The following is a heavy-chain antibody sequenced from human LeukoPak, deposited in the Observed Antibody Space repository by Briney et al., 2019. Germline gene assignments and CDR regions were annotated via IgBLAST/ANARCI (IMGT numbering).Heavy chain of an antibody. CDR1: GFTFSSYW. CDR3: AWSYGEGAFDI. CDR2: INSDGSST. D-gene: IGHD4-17*01. Sequence: PGGSLRLSCAASGFTFSSYWMHWVRQAPGKGLVWVSRINSDGSSTSYADSVKGRFTISRDNAKNTLYLQMNSLRAEDTAVYYCAWSYGEGAFDIWGQGTMVTVSS. V-gene: IGHV3-74*01. J-gene: IGHJ3*02.